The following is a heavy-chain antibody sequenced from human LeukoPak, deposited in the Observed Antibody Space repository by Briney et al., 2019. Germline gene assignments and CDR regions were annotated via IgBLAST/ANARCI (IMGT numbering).Heavy chain of an antibody. V-gene: IGHV4-34*01. Sequence: PSETLSLTCAVYGGSFSGYYWTCIRQPPGKRLEWIGEINHRGSTNNNPSLKSRVTISIDTSKNQFSLKLSSVTAADTAVYYCANLGPYYYDSSRYEGFDIWGQGTMVTVSS. J-gene: IGHJ3*02. CDR1: GGSFSGYY. CDR3: ANLGPYYYDSSRYEGFDI. CDR2: INHRGST. D-gene: IGHD3-22*01.